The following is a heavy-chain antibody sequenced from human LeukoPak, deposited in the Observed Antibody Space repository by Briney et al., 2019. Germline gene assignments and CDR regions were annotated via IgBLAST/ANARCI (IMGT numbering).Heavy chain of an antibody. Sequence: ASVKVSCKASGYTFTSYGISWVRQAPGQGLEWMGWISAYSGNTNYAQKLQGRVTMTTDTSTSTAYMELRSLRSDDTAVYYCARTGPYTAMAPFDYWGQGTLVTVSS. J-gene: IGHJ4*02. CDR1: GYTFTSYG. D-gene: IGHD5-18*01. CDR3: ARTGPYTAMAPFDY. V-gene: IGHV1-18*01. CDR2: ISAYSGNT.